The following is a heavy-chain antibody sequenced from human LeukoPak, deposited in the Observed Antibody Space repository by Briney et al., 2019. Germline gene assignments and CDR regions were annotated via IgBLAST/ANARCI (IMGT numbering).Heavy chain of an antibody. CDR1: GGSIGSGDYY. V-gene: IGHV4-30-4*01. CDR3: AREVLREGAFDI. Sequence: PSQTLSLTCTVSGGSIGSGDYYWGWIRQSPGKGLEWIGYIYYSGSTYYNPSLKSRVTISVDTSKNQFSLKLSSVTAADTAVYYCAREVLREGAFDIWGQGTMVTVSS. D-gene: IGHD2/OR15-2a*01. CDR2: IYYSGST. J-gene: IGHJ3*02.